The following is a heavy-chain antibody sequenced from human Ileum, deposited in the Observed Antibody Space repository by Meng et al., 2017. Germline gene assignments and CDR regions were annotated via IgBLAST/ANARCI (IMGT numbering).Heavy chain of an antibody. CDR1: GGSISSSNYY. D-gene: IGHD3-22*01. CDR2: FYYGGST. CDR3: AREVGNRSGYSY. J-gene: IGHJ4*02. V-gene: IGHV4-39*07. Sequence: QLQLQESGPGLVKPSGTLSLTCTVSGGSISSSNYYWGWIRQPPGKEMEWIGSFYYGGSTFYHPFLRSRVTISVDISKNQYSLRLNSVTAADTAIYYCAREVGNRSGYSYWGQGALVTVPS.